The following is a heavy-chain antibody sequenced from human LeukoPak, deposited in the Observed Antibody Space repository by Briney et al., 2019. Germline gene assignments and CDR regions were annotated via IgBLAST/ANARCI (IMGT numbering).Heavy chain of an antibody. V-gene: IGHV3-23*01. CDR3: VKEVVATIPPL. D-gene: IGHD5-12*01. J-gene: IGHJ4*02. CDR2: IDTKGTGT. CDR1: GFILSNCA. Sequence: GGSLRLSCAASGFILSNCAMTWVRQAPGKGLEWVSGIDTKGTGTYYADSVKGRFTISRDNSKNTLFLQLNSLRAEDTAVYYCVKEVVATIPPLWGQGTLVTVSS.